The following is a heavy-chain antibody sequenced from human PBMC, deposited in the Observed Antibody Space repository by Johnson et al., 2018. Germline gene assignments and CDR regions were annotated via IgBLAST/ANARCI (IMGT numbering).Heavy chain of an antibody. J-gene: IGHJ3*02. CDR2: ISFDGNNK. V-gene: IGHV3-30*14. CDR3: AGGVEAVAFDI. Sequence: QVQLVQSGGGLVQPGGSLRLSCAASGFTFISYALHWVRQAPGKGLEWVAVISFDGNNKYYADSVKGRFTISRDNSKNTLYLQMNSLRAEDTAVYYCAGGVEAVAFDIWVQGTMVTVSS. D-gene: IGHD2-15*01. CDR1: GFTFISYA.